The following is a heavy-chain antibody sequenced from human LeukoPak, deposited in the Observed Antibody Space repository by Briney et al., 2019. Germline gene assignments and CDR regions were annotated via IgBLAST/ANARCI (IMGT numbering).Heavy chain of an antibody. CDR2: ISYDGSNK. J-gene: IGHJ5*02. Sequence: GGSLRLSCTASGFTFSSYAIHWVRQAPGKGLEWVAVISYDGSNKYYADSVKGRFTISRDNSKNTLYLQMDSLRAEDTAVYYCARVASRDWFDPWGQGTLVTVSS. CDR3: ARVASRDWFDP. V-gene: IGHV3-30*04. CDR1: GFTFSSYA.